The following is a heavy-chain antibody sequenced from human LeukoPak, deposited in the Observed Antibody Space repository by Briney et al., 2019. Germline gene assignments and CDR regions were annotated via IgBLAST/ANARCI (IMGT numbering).Heavy chain of an antibody. CDR3: ARDPPAVAANTYG. CDR1: GFTVSNNY. CDR2: IYSGGAT. V-gene: IGHV3-66*01. D-gene: IGHD6-6*01. J-gene: IGHJ4*02. Sequence: GASLRLSCAASGFTVSNNYMRWVRQAPGKGLEWVSLIYSGGATFYADAVKGRFTISRDGSKNTLYLQMNSLRAEDTAVYYCARDPPAVAANTYGWGQGTLVTVSS.